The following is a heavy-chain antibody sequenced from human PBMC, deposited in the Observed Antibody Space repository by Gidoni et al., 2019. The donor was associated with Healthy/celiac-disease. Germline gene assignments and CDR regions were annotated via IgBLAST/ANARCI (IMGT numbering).Heavy chain of an antibody. J-gene: IGHJ4*02. D-gene: IGHD2-15*01. CDR2: IYYSGST. CDR3: AREGGRLDY. CDR1: GCSISSYY. Sequence: QVQLQESGPGLVKPSETLSLTCPVSGCSISSYYWSWIRQPPGKGLECIWYIYYSGSTNYNPSLKSRVTISVDTSKNQFSLKLSSVTAADTAVYYCAREGGRLDYWGQGTLVTVSS. V-gene: IGHV4-59*12.